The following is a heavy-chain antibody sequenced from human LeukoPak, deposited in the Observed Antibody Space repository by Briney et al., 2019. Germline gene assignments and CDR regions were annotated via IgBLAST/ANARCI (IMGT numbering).Heavy chain of an antibody. J-gene: IGHJ4*02. V-gene: IGHV3-48*01. D-gene: IGHD6-19*01. CDR3: ARVAVAALNDY. Sequence: GGSLRLSCAASGSTFSSYSMNWVRQAPGKGLEWVSYISSSSSTIYYADSVKGRFTISRDNAKNSLYLQMNSLRAEDTAVYYCARVAVAALNDYWGQGTLVTVSS. CDR1: GSTFSSYS. CDR2: ISSSSSTI.